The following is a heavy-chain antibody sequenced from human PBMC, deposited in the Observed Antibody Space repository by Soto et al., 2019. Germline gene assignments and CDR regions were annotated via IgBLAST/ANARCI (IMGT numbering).Heavy chain of an antibody. J-gene: IGHJ6*03. CDR3: ARGIVVPPYCYDHYYTDV. V-gene: IGHV1-8*01. Sequence: GVSVKVCCKASGYSFASYDSKWVRQATGQGLEWMGWMNPNSDNTGYAQKFQGKVTMTRNTSISTAYMELSSLRSEDTAVYYCARGIVVPPYCYDHYYTDVWGKGTTVTVSS. D-gene: IGHD2-2*01. CDR2: MNPNSDNT. CDR1: GYSFASYD.